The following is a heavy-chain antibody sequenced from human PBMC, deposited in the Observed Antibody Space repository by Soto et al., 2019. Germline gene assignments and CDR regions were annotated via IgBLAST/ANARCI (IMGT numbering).Heavy chain of an antibody. Sequence: QVQLQESGPGLVKPSETLSLTCTVSGGSISSYYWSWIRQPPGKGLEWIGDINYSGSTNYNPTLQSRVPISVDTSKNQFSLKLSSVTAADTAVYYCARGSVAATGIWGQGTLVTVSS. J-gene: IGHJ4*02. CDR2: INYSGST. CDR3: ARGSVAATGI. V-gene: IGHV4-59*01. D-gene: IGHD2-15*01. CDR1: GGSISSYY.